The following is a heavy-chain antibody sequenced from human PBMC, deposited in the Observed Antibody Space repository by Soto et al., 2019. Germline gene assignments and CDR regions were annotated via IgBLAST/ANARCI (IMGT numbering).Heavy chain of an antibody. J-gene: IGHJ4*02. Sequence: PSDTLSLTCAVYGGSFSGYYWSWIRQPPGKGLEWIGEINHSGSTNYNPSLKSRVTISVDTSKNQFSLKLSSVTAADTAVYYCARHHSAAGHFDYWGQGTLVTVSS. CDR1: GGSFSGYY. CDR2: INHSGST. V-gene: IGHV4-34*01. CDR3: ARHHSAAGHFDY. D-gene: IGHD2-21*01.